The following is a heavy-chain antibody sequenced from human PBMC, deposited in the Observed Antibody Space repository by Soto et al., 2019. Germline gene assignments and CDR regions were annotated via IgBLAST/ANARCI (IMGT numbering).Heavy chain of an antibody. D-gene: IGHD3-22*01. CDR3: GVLYYDASDSYYFDY. CDR2: IVYNGST. CDR1: GASVSSGHSY. J-gene: IGHJ4*02. V-gene: IGHV4-30-4*01. Sequence: SETLSLTCSVSGASVSSGHSYWTWLRQPPGKGLDWLGYIVYNGSTSYDPSPKSRLTISIDTSKNRFSLRLSSVTAADTAVYYCGVLYYDASDSYYFDYWGRGALVTVSS.